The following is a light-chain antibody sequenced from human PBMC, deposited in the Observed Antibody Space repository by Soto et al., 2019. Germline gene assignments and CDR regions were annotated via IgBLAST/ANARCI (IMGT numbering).Light chain of an antibody. J-gene: IGKJ2*01. Sequence: EIVMTQSPDTLSVSPGERATISCRASQSVSSNLAWYQQKPGQAPRLLIYGASTRATGIPARFSGSGSGTEFTLSISSLQSEDLAVYYCQQYNNWPYTFGQGTKLEIK. V-gene: IGKV3-15*01. CDR3: QQYNNWPYT. CDR2: GAS. CDR1: QSVSSN.